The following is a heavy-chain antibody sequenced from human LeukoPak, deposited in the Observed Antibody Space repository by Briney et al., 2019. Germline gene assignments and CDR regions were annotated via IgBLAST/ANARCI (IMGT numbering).Heavy chain of an antibody. D-gene: IGHD7-27*01. CDR3: ARDFQLGIDY. CDR1: GFTFSSYA. V-gene: IGHV3-30-3*01. CDR2: ISYDGSNK. Sequence: PGGSLRLSCAASGFTFSSYAMHWVRQAPGKGLEWVAVISYDGSNKYYADSVKGRFTIFRDNSKNTLYLQMNSLRAEDTAVYYCARDFQLGIDYWGQGTLVTVSS. J-gene: IGHJ4*02.